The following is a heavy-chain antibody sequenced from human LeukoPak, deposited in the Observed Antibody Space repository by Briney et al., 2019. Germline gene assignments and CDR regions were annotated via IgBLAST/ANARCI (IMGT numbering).Heavy chain of an antibody. CDR2: MNPNSGNT. J-gene: IGHJ4*02. CDR3: ARVFPSYYYDSSGPTDY. D-gene: IGHD3-22*01. V-gene: IGHV1-8*01. CDR1: GYTFTSYD. Sequence: ASVKASCKASGYTFTSYDINWVRQATGQGLEWMGWMNPNSGNTGYAQKFQGRVTMTRNTSISTAYMELSSLRSEDTAVYYCARVFPSYYYDSSGPTDYWGQGTLVTVSS.